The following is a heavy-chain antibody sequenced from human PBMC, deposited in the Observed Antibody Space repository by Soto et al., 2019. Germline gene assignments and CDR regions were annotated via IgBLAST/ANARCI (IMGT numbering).Heavy chain of an antibody. CDR3: ARMYSYGLQVDAFDI. Sequence: SETLSLTCTVSGGSISSYYWSWIRQPPGKGLEWIGYIYYSGSTNYNPSLKSRVTISVDTSKNQFSLKLSSVTAADTAVYYCARMYSYGLQVDAFDIWGQGTMVTVSS. D-gene: IGHD5-18*01. V-gene: IGHV4-59*01. CDR2: IYYSGST. J-gene: IGHJ3*02. CDR1: GGSISSYY.